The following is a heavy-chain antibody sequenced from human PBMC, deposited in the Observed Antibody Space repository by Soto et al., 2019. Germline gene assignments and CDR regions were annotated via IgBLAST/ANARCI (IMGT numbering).Heavy chain of an antibody. J-gene: IGHJ3*02. Sequence: PGGSLRLSCAASGFTFSDYYMSWIRQAPGKGLEWVSYISSSGSTIYYADSVKGRFTISRDNAKNSLYLQMNSLRAEDTAVYYCARRKANGDYGSYRAFDIWGQGTMVTVSS. CDR3: ARRKANGDYGSYRAFDI. D-gene: IGHD4-17*01. CDR2: ISSSGSTI. V-gene: IGHV3-11*01. CDR1: GFTFSDYY.